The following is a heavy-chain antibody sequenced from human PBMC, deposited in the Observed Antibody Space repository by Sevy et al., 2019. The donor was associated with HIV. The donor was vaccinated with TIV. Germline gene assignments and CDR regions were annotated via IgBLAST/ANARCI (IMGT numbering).Heavy chain of an antibody. CDR3: ARDTAAGFDY. Sequence: GGSLRLSCAASGFTFSSYWMSWVRKAPGRGLEWVANIKQGGSERNYVDSVMGRFSNSRENAKKSLYLQMNSLRAEDSAVYYCARDTAAGFDYWGQGTLVTVSS. J-gene: IGHJ4*02. V-gene: IGHV3-7*01. CDR1: GFTFSSYW. D-gene: IGHD6-13*01. CDR2: IKQGGSER.